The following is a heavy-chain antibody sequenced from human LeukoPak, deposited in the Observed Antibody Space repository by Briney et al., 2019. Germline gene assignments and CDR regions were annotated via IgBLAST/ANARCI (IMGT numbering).Heavy chain of an antibody. V-gene: IGHV1-69*06. J-gene: IGHJ4*02. CDR3: ARGPEAGYFDY. CDR2: IIPIFGTA. CDR1: GYTFTSYD. Sequence: GASVKVSCKASGYTFTSYDINWVRQATGQGLEWMGGIIPIFGTANYAQKFQGRVTITADKSTSTAYMELSSLRSEDTAVYYCARGPEAGYFDYWGQGTLVTVSS. D-gene: IGHD6-13*01.